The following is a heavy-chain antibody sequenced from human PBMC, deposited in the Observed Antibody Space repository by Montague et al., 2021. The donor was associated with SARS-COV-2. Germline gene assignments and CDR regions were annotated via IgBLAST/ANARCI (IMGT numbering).Heavy chain of an antibody. Sequence: SETLSLTCAVYGGSFSGNYWNWIRQPPGKGLEWIWEINHYGSTNYNPSLKSRVTMSVDTSKNQFSLKLSSVTAADTAVYYCARGLPVTTLFYYFGMDVWGQGTTVTVSS. CDR3: ARGLPVTTLFYYFGMDV. V-gene: IGHV4-34*01. J-gene: IGHJ6*02. D-gene: IGHD4-11*01. CDR1: GGSFSGNY. CDR2: INHYGST.